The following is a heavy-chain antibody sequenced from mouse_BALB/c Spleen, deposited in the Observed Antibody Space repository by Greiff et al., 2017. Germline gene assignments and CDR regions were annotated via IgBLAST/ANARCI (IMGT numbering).Heavy chain of an antibody. CDR2: ISDGGSYT. D-gene: IGHD2-2*01. CDR3: ARDRGYGYDRAWFAY. V-gene: IGHV5-4*02. Sequence: DVMLVESGGGLVKPGGSLKLSCAASGFTFSDYYMYWVRQTPEKRLEWVATISDGGSYTYYPDSVKGRFTISRDNAKNNLYLQMSSLKSEDTAMYYCARDRGYGYDRAWFAYWGQGTLVTVSA. J-gene: IGHJ3*01. CDR1: GFTFSDYY.